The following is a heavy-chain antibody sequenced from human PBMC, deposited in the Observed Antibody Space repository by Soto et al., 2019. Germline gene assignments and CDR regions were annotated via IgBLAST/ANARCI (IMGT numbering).Heavy chain of an antibody. CDR2: ITPFFGTA. V-gene: IGHV1-69*12. D-gene: IGHD6-19*01. CDR1: GGTFSNYA. CDR3: AQPLGLAVAGPGRFDL. J-gene: IGHJ2*01. Sequence: QVQLVQSGAEVKKPGSSVKVSCKASGGTFSNYAISWVRQAPGQGLEWMGGITPFFGTANYAQKFQGRVTMTADEPMSTAYMDLSRLRSEDTAVYYCAQPLGLAVAGPGRFDLWGRGTLVTVSS.